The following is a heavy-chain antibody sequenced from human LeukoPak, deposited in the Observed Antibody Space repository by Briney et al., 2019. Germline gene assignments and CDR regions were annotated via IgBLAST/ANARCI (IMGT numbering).Heavy chain of an antibody. CDR3: ARGTTVAYYYYYMDV. CDR2: MNPNSGNT. D-gene: IGHD4-11*01. V-gene: IGHV1-8*01. J-gene: IGHJ6*03. Sequence: DSVKVSCKASGYTFTSYDINWVRQATGQGLEWMGWMNPNSGNTGYAQKFQGRVTMTRNTSISTAYMELSSLRSEDTAVYYCARGTTVAYYYYYMDVWGKGTTVTVSS. CDR1: GYTFTSYD.